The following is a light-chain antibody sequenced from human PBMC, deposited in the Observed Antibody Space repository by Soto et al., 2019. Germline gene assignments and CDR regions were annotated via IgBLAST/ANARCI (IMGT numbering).Light chain of an antibody. J-gene: IGKJ1*01. V-gene: IGKV1-5*03. CDR3: QPHHFFWT. CDR1: QNIDSG. Sequence: DIQMTQSPSTLSASVGDRVTITCRASQNIDSGLAWYQQKPGKAPKLLINKASTLESEVPLRFSARGSGTEFTPNITRLHPDDFATYYCQPHHFFWTFGQGTRVEIK. CDR2: KAS.